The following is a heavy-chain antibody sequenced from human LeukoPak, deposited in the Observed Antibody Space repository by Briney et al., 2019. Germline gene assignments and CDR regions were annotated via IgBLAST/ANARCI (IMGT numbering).Heavy chain of an antibody. V-gene: IGHV3-30-3*01. Sequence: PGGSLRLSCAASGFTFSSYAMHWVRQAPGKGLEWVAVISYDGSNKYYADSVKGRFTISRDNSKNTLYLQMNSLRAEGTAVYYCARDRCSSTSCYDDAFDIWGQGTMVTVSS. CDR2: ISYDGSNK. J-gene: IGHJ3*02. CDR1: GFTFSSYA. CDR3: ARDRCSSTSCYDDAFDI. D-gene: IGHD2-2*01.